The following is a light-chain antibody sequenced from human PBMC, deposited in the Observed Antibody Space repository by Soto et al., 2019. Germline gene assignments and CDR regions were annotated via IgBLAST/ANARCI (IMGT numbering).Light chain of an antibody. CDR1: HSVSSN. J-gene: IGKJ1*01. CDR2: GAS. Sequence: EIVMTQSPATLSVSPGERATLSCRASHSVSSNLAWYQQKPGQAPRLLIYGASTRATGIPARFSGSGSGTEFTLTISSLQSEDFAVYYCKQYNNWPPTFGQGTKVEIK. CDR3: KQYNNWPPT. V-gene: IGKV3-15*01.